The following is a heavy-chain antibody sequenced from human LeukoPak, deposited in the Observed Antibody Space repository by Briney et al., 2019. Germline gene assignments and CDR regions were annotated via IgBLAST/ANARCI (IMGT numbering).Heavy chain of an antibody. V-gene: IGHV4-4*02. CDR1: GGSISSSNW. J-gene: IGHJ3*02. Sequence: SETLSLTCAVSGGSISSSNWWSWVRQPPGKGLEWIGEIYHSGSTNYNPSLKSRVTISVDKSKNQFSLKLSSVTAADTAVYYCAREYYDSNKAPAFDIWGQGTMVTVSS. CDR2: IYHSGST. D-gene: IGHD3-22*01. CDR3: AREYYDSNKAPAFDI.